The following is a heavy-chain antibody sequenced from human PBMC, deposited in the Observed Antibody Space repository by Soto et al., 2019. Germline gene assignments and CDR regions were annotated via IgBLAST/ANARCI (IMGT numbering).Heavy chain of an antibody. CDR3: ARDGIERGSGSFATH. J-gene: IGHJ4*02. V-gene: IGHV3-30-3*01. CDR1: GFTFSNFP. D-gene: IGHD3-10*01. CDR2: ISHDGRNK. Sequence: QVQLVESGGGVVQPGRSLRLSCAASGFTFSNFPIHWVRQAPGKGLEWVAVISHDGRNKDYADSAKGRFTISRDNSKSTLYLQMNSLRTEDTAVYYCARDGIERGSGSFATHWVQGTQVTVSS.